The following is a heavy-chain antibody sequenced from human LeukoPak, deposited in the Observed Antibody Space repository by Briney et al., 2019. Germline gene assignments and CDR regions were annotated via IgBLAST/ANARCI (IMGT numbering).Heavy chain of an antibody. V-gene: IGHV1-24*01. CDR3: ATRGSSWYGYWFDP. J-gene: IGHJ5*02. CDR2: FDPEDGET. CDR1: GYTPSELS. Sequence: ASLYASCEVSGYTPSELSMHCVRQAPGNRGEWLGGFDPEDGETIYAQTSQGRVTMTEDTSTDTASMELSSVRSEDTAVYYCATRGSSWYGYWFDPWGQGTLVTVSS. D-gene: IGHD6-13*01.